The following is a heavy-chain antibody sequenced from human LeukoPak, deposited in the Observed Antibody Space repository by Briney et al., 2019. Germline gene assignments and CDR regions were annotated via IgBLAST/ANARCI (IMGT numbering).Heavy chain of an antibody. J-gene: IGHJ3*02. CDR3: ARGDSSSSSDAFDI. V-gene: IGHV1-69*06. D-gene: IGHD6-6*01. CDR2: IIPIFGTA. CDR1: GSTFSSYA. Sequence: SVKVSCKASGSTFSSYAISWVRQAPGQGLEWMGGIIPIFGTANYAQKFQGRVTITADKSTSTAYMELSSLRSEDTAVYYCARGDSSSSSDAFDIWGQGTMVTVSS.